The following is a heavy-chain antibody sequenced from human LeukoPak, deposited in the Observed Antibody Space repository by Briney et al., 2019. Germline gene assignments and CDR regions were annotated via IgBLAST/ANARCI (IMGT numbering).Heavy chain of an antibody. CDR3: ARLLGTHYDRSAYSTIWFDP. D-gene: IGHD3-22*01. Sequence: PSETLSLTCTVSGGSISRYYWTWIRQPPGKGLEWIGYIYYSGSTSYNPSLKSRVTISVDTSKNQFSLKLHSVTAADTAEYYCARLLGTHYDRSAYSTIWFDPWGEGTLVTVAS. CDR1: GGSISRYY. V-gene: IGHV4-59*01. J-gene: IGHJ5*02. CDR2: IYYSGST.